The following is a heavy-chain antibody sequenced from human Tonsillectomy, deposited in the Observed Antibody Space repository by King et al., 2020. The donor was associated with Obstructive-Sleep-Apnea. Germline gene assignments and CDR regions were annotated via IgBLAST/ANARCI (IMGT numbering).Heavy chain of an antibody. J-gene: IGHJ3*02. V-gene: IGHV4-31*03. Sequence: QLQESGPGLVKPSKTLSLTCTVSGDSISSGNYYWSWIRQHPGKGLEWIGYIYYSGSTYYNPSLKSRVTISVDTSKNQFSLRLKSVTAADTAVYYCASVLGSDAFDIWGQGTMVTVSS. CDR2: IYYSGST. CDR3: ASVLGSDAFDI. D-gene: IGHD1-26*01. CDR1: GDSISSGNYY.